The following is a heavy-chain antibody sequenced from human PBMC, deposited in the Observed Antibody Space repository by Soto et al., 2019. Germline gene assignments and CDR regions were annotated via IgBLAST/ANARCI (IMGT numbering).Heavy chain of an antibody. CDR1: GYDFSSYG. V-gene: IGHV1-18*04. CDR2: ISASKGNR. D-gene: IGHD2-2*01. J-gene: IGHJ4*02. Sequence: QVELVQSGAEVKKPGASVKVSCKASGYDFSSYGISWVRQAPGQGLEWMGWISASKGNRDYAKQFQGRVTMTSDTSRTTAYMELRSLRSDDTAVYYCVRDPQRNDYWGQGTLVNVSS. CDR3: VRDPQRNDY.